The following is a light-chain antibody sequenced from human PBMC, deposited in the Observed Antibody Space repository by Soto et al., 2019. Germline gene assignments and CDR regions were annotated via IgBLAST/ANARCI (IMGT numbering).Light chain of an antibody. CDR1: SSDVGSYNL. V-gene: IGLV2-23*01. CDR3: CSCAGSFTFCV. Sequence: QSALTQPASVSGSPGQSITISCTGTSSDVGSYNLVSWYQQHPGKAPKLMIYEGSKRPSGVSIRFSGSKSGNTASLTISGLQAEDEADYYCCSCAGSFTFCVFGGGTQLTVL. J-gene: IGLJ3*02. CDR2: EGS.